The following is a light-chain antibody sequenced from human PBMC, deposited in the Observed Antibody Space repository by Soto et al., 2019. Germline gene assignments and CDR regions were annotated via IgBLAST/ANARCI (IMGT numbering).Light chain of an antibody. CDR1: QSVLYSSNNKNY. V-gene: IGKV4-1*01. CDR3: QQYYSTPPT. J-gene: IGKJ5*01. Sequence: DIVMTQSPDSLAVSLGERATINCKSSQSVLYSSNNKNYLACYQQKPGQSPKLLIYCASTRESGVPDRFSGSGSGTDFTLTISSLQAEDVAVYYCQQYYSTPPTFGQGTRLEIK. CDR2: CAS.